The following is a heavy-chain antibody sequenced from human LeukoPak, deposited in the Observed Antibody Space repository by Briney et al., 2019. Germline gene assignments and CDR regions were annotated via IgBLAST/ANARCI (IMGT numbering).Heavy chain of an antibody. Sequence: PGGSLRLSCAASGITFSSYWMSWVRQAPGKGLEWVANIRQDGSEKYYVDSVKGRFTISRDNAKNSLYLQMNSLRVEDTAVYYCAKGGTFYCFDPWGQGTLVTVSS. D-gene: IGHD2/OR15-2a*01. CDR3: AKGGTFYCFDP. J-gene: IGHJ5*02. CDR2: IRQDGSEK. CDR1: GITFSSYW. V-gene: IGHV3-7*01.